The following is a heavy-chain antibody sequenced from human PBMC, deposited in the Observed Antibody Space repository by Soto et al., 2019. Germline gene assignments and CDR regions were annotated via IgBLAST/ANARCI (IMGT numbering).Heavy chain of an antibody. CDR3: ARDMKQWLVLSDYYYGMDV. J-gene: IGHJ6*02. Sequence: EVKLVESGGGLVQPGGSLRLSCAASGFTFSSYEMNWVRQAPGKGLEWVSYISSSGSTIYYADSVKGRFTISRDNAKNSLYLQMNSLRAEDTAVYYCARDMKQWLVLSDYYYGMDVWGQGTTVTVSS. D-gene: IGHD6-19*01. V-gene: IGHV3-48*03. CDR1: GFTFSSYE. CDR2: ISSSGSTI.